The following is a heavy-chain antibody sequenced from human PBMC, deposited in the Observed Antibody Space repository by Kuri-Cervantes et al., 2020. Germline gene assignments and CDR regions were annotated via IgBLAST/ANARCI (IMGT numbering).Heavy chain of an antibody. CDR1: GYTFTSYY. Sequence: ASVKVPCKASGYTFTSYYMHWVRQAPGQGLEWMGIINPSGGSPSYAHKFQGRVTITRDTSASTAYMELSSLRSEDTAVYYCARDGGPVDYWGQGTLVTVSS. D-gene: IGHD3-16*01. CDR2: INPSGGSP. CDR3: ARDGGPVDY. J-gene: IGHJ4*02. V-gene: IGHV1-46*01.